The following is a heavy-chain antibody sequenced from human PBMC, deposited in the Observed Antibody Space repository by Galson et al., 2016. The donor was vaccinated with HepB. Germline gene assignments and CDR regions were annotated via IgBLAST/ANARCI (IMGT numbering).Heavy chain of an antibody. V-gene: IGHV3-23*01. J-gene: IGHJ5*02. CDR3: ARDFGDEPGSSDYTS. CDR2: ISGSGGNS. Sequence: SLRLSCAASGFSFASYGMSWVRQAPGKGLEWVAGISGSGGNSYYADSVKGRFSISRDNSKNMVYLQMNGLRPEDTAVYYCARDFGDEPGSSDYTSWGQGTLLIVSS. D-gene: IGHD3-22*01. CDR1: GFSFASYG.